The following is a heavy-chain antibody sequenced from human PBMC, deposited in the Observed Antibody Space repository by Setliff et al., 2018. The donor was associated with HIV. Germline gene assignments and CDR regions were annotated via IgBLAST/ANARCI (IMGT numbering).Heavy chain of an antibody. D-gene: IGHD6-19*01. CDR1: GFTFSGHW. J-gene: IGHJ6*03. V-gene: IGHV3-7*03. CDR3: ARAAGYTGGWGYGATYHYYMDV. CDR2: INQLGSER. Sequence: LKISCAASGFTFSGHWMTWVRQAPGKGLESVANINQLGSERYYVDSVKGRFTISRDNAKNSLFLQMNSLRVDDTAVYYCARAAGYTGGWGYGATYHYYMDVWGKGTTVTVSS.